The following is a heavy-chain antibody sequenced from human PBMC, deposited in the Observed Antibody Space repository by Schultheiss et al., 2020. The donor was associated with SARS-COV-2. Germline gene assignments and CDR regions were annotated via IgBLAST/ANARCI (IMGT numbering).Heavy chain of an antibody. CDR3: ARDYYDSSGYYSPIVYFQH. V-gene: IGHV3-74*01. J-gene: IGHJ1*01. Sequence: GGSLRLSCAASGFTFSSYWMHWVRQAPGKGLVWVSRINSDGSSTSYADSVKGRFTISRDNAKNSLYLQMNSLRAEDTTVYYCARDYYDSSGYYSPIVYFQHWGQGTLVTVSS. CDR1: GFTFSSYW. CDR2: INSDGSST. D-gene: IGHD3-22*01.